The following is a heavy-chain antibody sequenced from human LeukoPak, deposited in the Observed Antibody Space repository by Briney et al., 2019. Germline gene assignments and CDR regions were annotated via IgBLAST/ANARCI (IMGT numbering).Heavy chain of an antibody. CDR1: GYTFTSYQ. J-gene: IGHJ3*02. CDR2: MNSNSGNT. Sequence: ASVKVSCKASGYTFTSYQINWVRQATGQGLEWMGWMNSNSGNTGYAQKFQGRVTITRNTSISTAYMELSSLTSEDTAVYYCARAYYCGGDCYSSAFDIWGQGTMVTVSS. V-gene: IGHV1-8*03. D-gene: IGHD2-21*02. CDR3: ARAYYCGGDCYSSAFDI.